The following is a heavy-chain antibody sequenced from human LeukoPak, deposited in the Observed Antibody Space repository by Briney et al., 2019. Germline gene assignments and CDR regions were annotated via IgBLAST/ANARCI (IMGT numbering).Heavy chain of an antibody. CDR1: GFTFSSYG. V-gene: IGHV3-30*18. J-gene: IGHJ4*02. Sequence: GGSLRLSCAASGFTFSSYGMPWVRQAPGKGLEWVAVISYDGSNKYYADSVKGRFTISRDNSKNTLYLQMNSLRAEDTAVYYCAKDSAPYGDYGYYFDYWGQGTLVTVSS. CDR3: AKDSAPYGDYGYYFDY. CDR2: ISYDGSNK. D-gene: IGHD4-17*01.